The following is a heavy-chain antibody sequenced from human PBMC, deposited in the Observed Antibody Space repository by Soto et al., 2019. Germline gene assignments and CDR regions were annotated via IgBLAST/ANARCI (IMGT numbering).Heavy chain of an antibody. CDR3: ARARYNYFDY. CDR1: GASIITFS. D-gene: IGHD5-18*01. J-gene: IGHJ4*02. CDR2: VYYSGNT. Sequence: ETLSPTCPVFGASIITFSWSWIRQPPGKGLEYIGNVYYSGNTNYNPSLKKRVIVSVDTSKTQFSLRLSSMTGADTAVYYCARARYNYFDYWGQGTPVTVSS. V-gene: IGHV4-59*01.